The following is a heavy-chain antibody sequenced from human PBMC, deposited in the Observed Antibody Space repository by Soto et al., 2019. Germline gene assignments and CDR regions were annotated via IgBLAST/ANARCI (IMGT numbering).Heavy chain of an antibody. CDR1: GASISSFN. CDR3: ARDRGEYTSSWFWYFAH. V-gene: IGHV4-4*07. J-gene: IGHJ2*01. D-gene: IGHD6-13*01. CDR2: LNIAGTI. Sequence: SETLSLTCSVSGASISSFNWNWVRQPAGKGPEWVGRLNIAGTINYNPSLKSRITMSMDTSKNQISLHLRSGTAADTAIYYCARDRGEYTSSWFWYFAHWGHGTLVTVSS.